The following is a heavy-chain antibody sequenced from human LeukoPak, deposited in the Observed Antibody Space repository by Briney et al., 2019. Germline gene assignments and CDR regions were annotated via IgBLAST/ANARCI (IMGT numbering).Heavy chain of an antibody. CDR2: VRNKANGQTT. V-gene: IGHV3-72*01. Sequence: GGSLRLSCAASGYIFSDWYIDWVRQVPGKGLEWVGRVRNKANGQTTEYAASVKGRFTISRDDSNNSAYLQMNSLKTEDTAVDYCARSNSNSNQVFDYWAQGTTATVSS. CDR3: ARSNSNSNQVFDY. J-gene: IGHJ4*02. CDR1: GYIFSDWY. D-gene: IGHD4-11*01.